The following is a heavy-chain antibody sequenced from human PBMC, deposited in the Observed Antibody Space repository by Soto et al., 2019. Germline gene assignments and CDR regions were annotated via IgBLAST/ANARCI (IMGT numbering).Heavy chain of an antibody. CDR3: ARVFLPVVAATTLAAFDI. Sequence: ASVKVSCKASGDTFSSYAIRWVRQAPGQGLEWMGGIIPIFGTANYAQKFQGRVTITADESTSTAYMELSSLRSEDTAVYYCARVFLPVVAATTLAAFDIWGQGTMVTVSS. CDR2: IIPIFGTA. D-gene: IGHD2-15*01. CDR1: GDTFSSYA. V-gene: IGHV1-69*13. J-gene: IGHJ3*02.